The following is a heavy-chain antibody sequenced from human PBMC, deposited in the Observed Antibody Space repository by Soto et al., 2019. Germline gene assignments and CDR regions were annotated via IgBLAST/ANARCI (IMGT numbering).Heavy chain of an antibody. V-gene: IGHV1-69*13. D-gene: IGHD1-26*01. CDR2: IIPIFGTA. J-gene: IGHJ6*02. CDR1: GCTFSSYA. Sequence: SVKVSCKASGCTFSSYAISWVRQAPGQGLEWMGGIIPIFGTANYAQKFQGRVTITAVESTSTAYMELSSRRSEDTAVYYCATLDSGSYPHNDYGMDVWGQGTTVTVSS. CDR3: ATLDSGSYPHNDYGMDV.